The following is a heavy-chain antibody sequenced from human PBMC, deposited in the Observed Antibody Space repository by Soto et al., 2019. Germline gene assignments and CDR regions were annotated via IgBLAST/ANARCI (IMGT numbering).Heavy chain of an antibody. CDR1: GYTFTSYG. Sequence: QVQLVQSGAEVKKPGASVKVSCKASGYTFTSYGISCVRQVPGQGLEWMGWINAYNGNTKYAQKLQGRVTMTTDTSTITAYMELRSLRCDDEAVYYCARDLFVGFYYWGQGTLVTVSS. CDR2: INAYNGNT. CDR3: ARDLFVGFYY. J-gene: IGHJ4*02. V-gene: IGHV1-18*01. D-gene: IGHD3-16*01.